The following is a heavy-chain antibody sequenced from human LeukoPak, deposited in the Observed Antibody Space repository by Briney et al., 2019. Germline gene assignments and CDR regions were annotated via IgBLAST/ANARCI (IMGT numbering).Heavy chain of an antibody. CDR2: IYYSGST. Sequence: SETLSLTCTVSGGSISSSSYYWGWIRQPPGKGLEWIGSIYYSGSTYYNPSLKSRVTISVDTSKNQFSLKLTSVTAADTAVYYCARTVVIRAEFDSWGQGTLVSVSS. V-gene: IGHV4-39*07. J-gene: IGHJ4*02. CDR3: ARTVVIRAEFDS. CDR1: GGSISSSSYY. D-gene: IGHD2-2*01.